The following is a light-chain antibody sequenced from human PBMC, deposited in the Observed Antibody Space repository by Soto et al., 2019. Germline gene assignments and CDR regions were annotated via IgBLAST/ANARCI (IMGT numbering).Light chain of an antibody. CDR3: QQTHSTPVT. J-gene: IGKJ5*01. V-gene: IGKV1-39*01. CDR2: AAT. Sequence: DIQVTQSPSSLSASVGDRVTVTCRTSQNIYNYLNWYQQRPGKAPKLLIYAATSVQSGVPSRFSGSGSGTDFTLTISSLHPEDFATYYCQQTHSTPVTFGQGTRLDVK. CDR1: QNIYNY.